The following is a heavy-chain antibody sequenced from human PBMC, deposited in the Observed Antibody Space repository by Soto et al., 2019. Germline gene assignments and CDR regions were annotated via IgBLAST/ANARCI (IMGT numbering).Heavy chain of an antibody. CDR3: ARNMDYYYGPGSGNGHGF. CDR2: INPRFGDT. CDR1: GYTFTAYY. J-gene: IGHJ6*02. V-gene: IGHV1-2*02. Sequence: QVQLVQSGAELKEPGDSVRVSCEASGYTFTAYYIHWVRQAPGQGLEWMGWINPRFGDTSYAQDFQGRVSMTRDTSISTVYMDLSRLTSDDTAIYYCARNMDYYYGPGSGNGHGFWGQGTTVTVFS. D-gene: IGHD3-10*01.